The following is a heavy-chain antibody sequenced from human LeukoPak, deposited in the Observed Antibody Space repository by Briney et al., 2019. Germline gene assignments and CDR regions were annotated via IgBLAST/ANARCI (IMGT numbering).Heavy chain of an antibody. V-gene: IGHV1-69*05. D-gene: IGHD4-17*01. CDR1: GGTFSSYA. CDR3: ARDGGGLRYAGPLDY. Sequence: SVKVSCKAPGGTFSSYAISWVRQAPGQGLEWMGRIIPIFGTANYAQKFQGRVTITTDESTSTAYMELSSLRSEDTAVYYCARDGGGLRYAGPLDYWGQGTLVTVSS. CDR2: IIPIFGTA. J-gene: IGHJ4*02.